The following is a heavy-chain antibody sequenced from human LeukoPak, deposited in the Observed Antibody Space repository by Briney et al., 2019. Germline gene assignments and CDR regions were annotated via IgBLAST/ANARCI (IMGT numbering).Heavy chain of an antibody. CDR3: AKVKEFGYSSSSHHDY. D-gene: IGHD6-13*01. CDR1: GFTFSSYG. CDR2: LSYDGSNK. V-gene: IGHV3-30*18. Sequence: GGSLRLSCAASGFTFSSYGMHWVRQAPCKGLEWVAVLSYDGSNKYYADSVKGRFTISRDNSKNTLYLQMNSQRAEDTAVYYCAKVKEFGYSSSSHHDYWGQGTLVTVSS. J-gene: IGHJ4*02.